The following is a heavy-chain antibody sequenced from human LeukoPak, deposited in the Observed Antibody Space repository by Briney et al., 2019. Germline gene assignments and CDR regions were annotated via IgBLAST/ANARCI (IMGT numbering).Heavy chain of an antibody. CDR1: GFTFSSYS. CDR3: ARGLVGATDY. D-gene: IGHD1-26*01. CDR2: ISSSSSYI. V-gene: IGHV3-21*01. Sequence: GGSLRLSCAASGFTFSSYSMNWVRQAPGKGLEWVSSISSSSSYIYYADTVKGRFTISRDNAKNSLYLQMNSLRAEDTAVYYCARGLVGATDYWGQGTLVTVSS. J-gene: IGHJ4*02.